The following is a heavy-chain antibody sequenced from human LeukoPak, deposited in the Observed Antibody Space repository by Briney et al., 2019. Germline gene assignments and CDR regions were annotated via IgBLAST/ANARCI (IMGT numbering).Heavy chain of an antibody. CDR1: GYTFTGYY. Sequence: ASVKVSCKASGYTFTGYYMHWVRQAPGQGLEWMGWINPSGGSTSYAQKFQGRVTMTRDMSTSTVYMELSSLRSEDTAVYYCARGGIAAAKKGRIDYWGQGTLVTVSS. D-gene: IGHD6-25*01. V-gene: IGHV1-46*01. J-gene: IGHJ4*02. CDR3: ARGGIAAAKKGRIDY. CDR2: INPSGGST.